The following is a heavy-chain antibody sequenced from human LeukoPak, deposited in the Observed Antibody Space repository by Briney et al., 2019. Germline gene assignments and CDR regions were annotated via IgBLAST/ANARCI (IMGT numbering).Heavy chain of an antibody. CDR2: INHNGST. Sequence: SETLSLTCAVYSDSFSTYYWSWIRQPPGKGLEWIGEINHNGSTNYNPSLKSRVTISVDTSKNQFSLKLSSVTAADTAVYYCARYDILTGYSFGFGYWGQGTLVTVSS. CDR1: SDSFSTYY. CDR3: ARYDILTGYSFGFGY. D-gene: IGHD3-9*01. V-gene: IGHV4-34*01. J-gene: IGHJ4*02.